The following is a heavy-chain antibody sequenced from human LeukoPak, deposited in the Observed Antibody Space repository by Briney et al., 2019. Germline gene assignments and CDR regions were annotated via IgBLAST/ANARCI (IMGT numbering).Heavy chain of an antibody. V-gene: IGHV3-23*01. J-gene: IGHJ4*02. Sequence: PGGSLRLSCAASGFTFSTYAMSWVRQAPGKGLEWVSAISGSGGSTYYADSVKGRFTISRDNSKNTLYLQMNSLRAEDTAVYYCAAKVEGPSWTPLDYWGQGTLVTVSS. CDR1: GFTFSTYA. CDR2: ISGSGGST. CDR3: AAKVEGPSWTPLDY. D-gene: IGHD3/OR15-3a*01.